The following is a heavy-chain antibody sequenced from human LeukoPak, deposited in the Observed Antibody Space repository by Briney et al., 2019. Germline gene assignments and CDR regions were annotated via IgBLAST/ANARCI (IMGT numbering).Heavy chain of an antibody. D-gene: IGHD5-24*01. CDR1: GGSIRGSDFY. J-gene: IGHJ4*02. Sequence: SETLTLTCTVSGGSIRGSDFYWGWIRQPPGKGLEWIGTIYSTGSTYYNASLKSRVTTSVDTSKNQFSLRLTSVTAADTAVYYCATWLQMHFWGQGTLVTVSS. CDR3: ATWLQMHF. CDR2: IYSTGST. V-gene: IGHV4-39*07.